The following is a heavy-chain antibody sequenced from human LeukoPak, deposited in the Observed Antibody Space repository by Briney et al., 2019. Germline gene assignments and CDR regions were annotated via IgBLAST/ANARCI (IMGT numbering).Heavy chain of an antibody. CDR2: ISSSSSTI. CDR3: ASPAWGTFGGVIA. CDR1: GFTFSSYS. Sequence: GGSLRLSCAASGFTFSSYSMNWVRQAPGKGLEWVSYISSSSSTIYHADSVKGRFTISRDNAKNSLYLQMNSLRAEDTAVYYCASPAWGTFGGVIAWGQGTLVTVSS. J-gene: IGHJ5*02. V-gene: IGHV3-48*01. D-gene: IGHD3-16*02.